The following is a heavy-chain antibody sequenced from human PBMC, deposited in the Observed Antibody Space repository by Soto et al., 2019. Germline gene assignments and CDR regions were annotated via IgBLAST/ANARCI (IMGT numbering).Heavy chain of an antibody. CDR1: GYTYPIKG. CDR2: ISPKSGSI. J-gene: IGHJ6*02. Sequence: ASVKGYFTSSGYTYPIKGISWVRQAPGQGLEWMGWISPKSGSIKYAQKFQGRVIMTTDTSTSTAYMELRSLRSDDTAVYYCVKDRDSNSWPSRDVWGPGTTVTLS. V-gene: IGHV1-18*01. D-gene: IGHD3-22*01. CDR3: VKDRDSNSWPSRDV.